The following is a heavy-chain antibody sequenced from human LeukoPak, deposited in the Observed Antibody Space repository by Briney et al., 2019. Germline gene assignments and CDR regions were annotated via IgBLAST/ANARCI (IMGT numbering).Heavy chain of an antibody. D-gene: IGHD3/OR15-3a*01. Sequence: PGGSLRLSCAASGFSFSSYAMTWVRQAPGKGLEWVSAITGGAGSTYHADSVKGRFTISRDNSKNTLYLQMNSLRAEDTAVYYCARLDWSNAFDIWGQGTMVTVSS. CDR1: GFSFSSYA. J-gene: IGHJ3*02. V-gene: IGHV3-23*01. CDR3: ARLDWSNAFDI. CDR2: ITGGAGST.